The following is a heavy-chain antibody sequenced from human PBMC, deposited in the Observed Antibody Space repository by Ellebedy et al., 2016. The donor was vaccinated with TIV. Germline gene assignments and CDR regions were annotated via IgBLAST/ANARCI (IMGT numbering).Heavy chain of an antibody. D-gene: IGHD2-8*02. CDR1: GFTFSSYA. CDR3: ARDVGSYWTDFDH. J-gene: IGHJ4*02. CDR2: ISSDGNRG. Sequence: GESLKISCAASGFTFSSYAMHWVRQAPGKGLEWVAVISSDGNRGYYADSVKGRFTISKDNSKDTLFLQMTSLRTEDTTVYFCARDVGSYWTDFDHWGQGTLVTVSS. V-gene: IGHV3-30*01.